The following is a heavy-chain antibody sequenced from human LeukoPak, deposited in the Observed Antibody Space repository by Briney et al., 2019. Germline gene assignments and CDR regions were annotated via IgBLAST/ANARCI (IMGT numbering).Heavy chain of an antibody. Sequence: GGSLRLSCAASGFTFSTYAMNWVRQAPGKGLEWVSAIGTAGDTYYPGSVKGRFTISRENAKNSLYLQMNSLRAGDTAVYYCARVGYDSSGYSHWGQGTLVTVSS. D-gene: IGHD3-22*01. J-gene: IGHJ4*02. V-gene: IGHV3-13*01. CDR1: GFTFSTYA. CDR3: ARVGYDSSGYSH. CDR2: IGTAGDT.